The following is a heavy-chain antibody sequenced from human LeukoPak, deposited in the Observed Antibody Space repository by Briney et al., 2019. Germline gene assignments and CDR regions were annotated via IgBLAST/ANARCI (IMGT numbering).Heavy chain of an antibody. CDR2: VNHREVT. D-gene: IGHD5-18*01. CDR3: ARGGLEPQLWLRLFYFEY. Sequence: PSETLSLTCAVYGGSFDGFYWSWFRQAPGGGLEWIGKVNHREVTHYNPSLKSRVTILADASKNQFSLKLTSVTAADTAVYYCARGGLEPQLWLRLFYFEYWGQGVLVTVSS. V-gene: IGHV4-34*01. CDR1: GGSFDGFY. J-gene: IGHJ4*02.